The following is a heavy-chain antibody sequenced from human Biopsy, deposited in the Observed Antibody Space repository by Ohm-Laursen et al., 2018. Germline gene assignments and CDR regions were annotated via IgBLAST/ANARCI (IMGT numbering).Heavy chain of an antibody. V-gene: IGHV1-18*04. CDR1: AYTFYSYG. CDR3: ERVIGGAYYSYAFDI. Sequence: ASVKVSCKASAYTFYSYGVTWVRRAPGQGLEWLGWITADEKNSAPKLQGRVTMTTNMSTSTAYMELRGLKSDDTAVYYFERVIGGAYYSYAFDIWGQGTLVIVSS. J-gene: IGHJ3*02. D-gene: IGHD1-26*01. CDR2: ITADEK.